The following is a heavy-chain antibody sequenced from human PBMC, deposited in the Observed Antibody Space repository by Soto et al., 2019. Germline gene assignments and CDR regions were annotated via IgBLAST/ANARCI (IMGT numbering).Heavy chain of an antibody. V-gene: IGHV3-33*06. CDR2: IWYDGSNK. D-gene: IGHD3-3*01. CDR1: GFTFSSYG. J-gene: IGHJ6*02. Sequence: LRLSGAASGFTFSSYGMHWVRQAPGKGLEWVSVIWYDGSNKYYADSVKGRFTISRDNSKNTLYLQMNSLRAEDTAVYYCAKDCTPIGRLGITIFGVVTPGHYYYGMDVWGQGTTVTVSS. CDR3: AKDCTPIGRLGITIFGVVTPGHYYYGMDV.